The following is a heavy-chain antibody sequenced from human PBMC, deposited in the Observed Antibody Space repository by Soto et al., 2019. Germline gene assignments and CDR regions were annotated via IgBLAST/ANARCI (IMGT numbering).Heavy chain of an antibody. CDR3: ARGAASFGVVGFPY. D-gene: IGHD3-3*01. V-gene: IGHV1-69*01. CDR2: IIPILGTA. J-gene: IGHJ4*02. Sequence: QVHLVQSGAEMKKPGSSVKVSCKASGDTFSNYAISWVRQAPGQGLEWMGVIIPILGTANYGQKFQGRVTSTADESVTTAYMELRILRSEDTAVYYGARGAASFGVVGFPYWCQGTLVTVSS. CDR1: GDTFSNYA.